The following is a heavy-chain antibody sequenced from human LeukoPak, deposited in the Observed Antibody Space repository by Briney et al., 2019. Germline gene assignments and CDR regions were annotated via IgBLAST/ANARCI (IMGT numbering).Heavy chain of an antibody. CDR3: ARSLRTYYYDSSGYTNFDY. J-gene: IGHJ4*02. D-gene: IGHD3-22*01. V-gene: IGHV1-18*01. CDR2: ISTYNGNT. Sequence: ASVRVSCKASGYTFTSYGISWVRQAPGQGLEWMGWISTYNGNTNYTQKLRGRVAMTTDTSTNTVYMDLRSLRSADTAVYYCARSLRTYYYDSSGYTNFDYWGQGTLVTVSS. CDR1: GYTFTSYG.